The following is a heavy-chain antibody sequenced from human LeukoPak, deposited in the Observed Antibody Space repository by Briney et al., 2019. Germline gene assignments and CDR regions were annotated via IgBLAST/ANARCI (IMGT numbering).Heavy chain of an antibody. CDR3: AKPLGPYYYDSSGYDP. D-gene: IGHD3-22*01. CDR2: ASSSGFST. Sequence: PGGSLRLSCAASGFIFSNFAMSWVRQAPGKGLEWVSSASSSGFSTHYTDSVKGRVTISRDNSKNTLYLQMNSLRAEDTAVYYCAKPLGPYYYDSSGYDPWGQGTLVTVSS. V-gene: IGHV3-23*01. CDR1: GFIFSNFA. J-gene: IGHJ5*02.